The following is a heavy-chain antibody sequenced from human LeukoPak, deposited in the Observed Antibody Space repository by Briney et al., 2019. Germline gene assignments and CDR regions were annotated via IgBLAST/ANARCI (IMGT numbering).Heavy chain of an antibody. CDR1: RFTFSSYS. CDR2: IDGSSTTT. J-gene: IGHJ4*02. Sequence: GGSLRLSCAASRFTFSSYSMNWVRQAPGKGLEWVSYIDGSSTTTYYADSVKGRFTISRDNAKNSLYLQMNSLGAEDTAVYYCARGTEHLDHWGQGTLVTVSS. V-gene: IGHV3-48*01. CDR3: ARGTEHLDH. D-gene: IGHD2-21*01.